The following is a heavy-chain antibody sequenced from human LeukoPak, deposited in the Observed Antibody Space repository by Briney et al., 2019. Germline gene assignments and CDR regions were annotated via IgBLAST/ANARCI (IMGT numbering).Heavy chain of an antibody. CDR2: ISSSGSTI. J-gene: IGHJ4*02. Sequence: GGSLRLSCAASGFTFSDYYMSWVRQAPGKGLEWVSYISSSGSTIYYADSVKGRFTISRDNAKNSLYLQMNSLRAEDTAVYYCARVDHAAAGFNFDYWGQGTLVTVSS. CDR3: ARVDHAAAGFNFDY. CDR1: GFTFSDYY. D-gene: IGHD6-13*01. V-gene: IGHV3-11*01.